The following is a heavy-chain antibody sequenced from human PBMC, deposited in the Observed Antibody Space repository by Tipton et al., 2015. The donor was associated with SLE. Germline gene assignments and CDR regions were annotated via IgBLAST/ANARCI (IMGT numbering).Heavy chain of an antibody. CDR2: IYTSGST. D-gene: IGHD6-6*01. Sequence: LRLSCTVSGGSISSYYWSWIRQPPGKGLEWIGDIYTSGSTNYNPSLKSRVTISVDTSKNQFSLKLSSVTAADTAVYYCAISSSRRRVDYWGQGTLVTVSS. V-gene: IGHV4-4*08. CDR1: GGSISSYY. J-gene: IGHJ4*02. CDR3: AISSSRRRVDY.